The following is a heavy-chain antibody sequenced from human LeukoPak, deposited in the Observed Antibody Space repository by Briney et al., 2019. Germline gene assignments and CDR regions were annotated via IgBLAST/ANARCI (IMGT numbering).Heavy chain of an antibody. J-gene: IGHJ5*02. CDR3: ARGVAAAGSRLDP. CDR2: INPNSGGT. Sequence: ASVKVSCKTSGYRFTGYDIHWVRQAPGQGLEWLGGINPNSGGTNYAQKFQDSVSMTRDTSINTAYMELSSLRLDDTAVYYCARGVAAAGSRLDPWGQGTLITVSS. V-gene: IGHV1-2*02. CDR1: GYRFTGYD. D-gene: IGHD6-13*01.